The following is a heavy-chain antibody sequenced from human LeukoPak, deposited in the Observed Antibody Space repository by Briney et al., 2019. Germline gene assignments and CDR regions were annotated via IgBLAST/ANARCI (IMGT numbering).Heavy chain of an antibody. CDR1: GFSCSSYW. V-gene: IGHV3-7*01. CDR3: ARVSVGAPAFDY. Sequence: GGSLRLSCSASGFSCSSYWMSWVRQAPGKGLEWVAHINEDGSEKYYVDSVKGRFFISRDNAAKSLSLQMNRLRDADTAVCYCARVSVGAPAFDYWGQGNLVTVSS. D-gene: IGHD1-26*01. J-gene: IGHJ4*02. CDR2: INEDGSEK.